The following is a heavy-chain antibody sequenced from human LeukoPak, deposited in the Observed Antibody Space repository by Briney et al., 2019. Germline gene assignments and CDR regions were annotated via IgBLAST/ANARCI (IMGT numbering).Heavy chain of an antibody. V-gene: IGHV3-53*01. CDR3: ARDSYIAAATLDY. CDR2: IYSGGST. Sequence: GGSLRLSCAASGFTVSSNYMSWVRQAPGKGLEWVSVIYSGGSTYYADSVKGRFTISRDNSKNTLYLQMNSLRAGDTAVYYCARDSYIAAATLDYWGQGTLVTVSS. D-gene: IGHD6-13*01. CDR1: GFTVSSNY. J-gene: IGHJ4*02.